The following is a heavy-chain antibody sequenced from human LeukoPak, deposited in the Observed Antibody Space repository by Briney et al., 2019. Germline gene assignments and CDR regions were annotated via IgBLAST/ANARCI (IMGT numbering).Heavy chain of an antibody. J-gene: IGHJ5*02. CDR3: ARETTVTTYNWFDP. CDR1: GYTFTGYY. Sequence: ASVTVSFKASGYTFTGYYMHWVRQAPGQGLEWMGWINPNSGGTNYAQKFQSRVTMTRDTSISTAYMELSRLRSDDTAVYYCARETTVTTYNWFDPWGQGTLGPVSS. V-gene: IGHV1-2*02. D-gene: IGHD4-17*01. CDR2: INPNSGGT.